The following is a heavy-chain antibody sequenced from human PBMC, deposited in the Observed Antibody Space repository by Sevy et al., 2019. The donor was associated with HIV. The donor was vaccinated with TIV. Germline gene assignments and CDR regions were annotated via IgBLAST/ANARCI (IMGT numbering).Heavy chain of an antibody. CDR3: TRWKAAQSIFDY. Sequence: GGSLRLSCTASGFTFGDYCMSWVRQAPGKGLEWVAFLKSDVYGGTVDHAASVRGRFVISRDDSKTIAYLQMNDLKTEDTGVYSCTRWKAAQSIFDYWGHGALATVSS. CDR1: GFTFGDYC. J-gene: IGHJ4*01. CDR2: LKSDVYGGTV. D-gene: IGHD6-13*01. V-gene: IGHV3-49*04.